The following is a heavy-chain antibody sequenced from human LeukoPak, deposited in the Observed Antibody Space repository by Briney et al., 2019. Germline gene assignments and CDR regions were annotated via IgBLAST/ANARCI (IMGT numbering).Heavy chain of an antibody. CDR1: GFTFDDYA. CDR3: AIVYYDFWSGQGDY. CDR2: INSDGSST. Sequence: GRSLRLSCAASGFTFDDYAMHWVRQAPGKGLVWVSRINSDGSSTSYADSVKGRFTISRDNAKNTLYLQMNSLRAEDTAVYYCAIVYYDFWSGQGDYWGQGTLVTVSS. J-gene: IGHJ4*02. V-gene: IGHV3-74*01. D-gene: IGHD3-3*01.